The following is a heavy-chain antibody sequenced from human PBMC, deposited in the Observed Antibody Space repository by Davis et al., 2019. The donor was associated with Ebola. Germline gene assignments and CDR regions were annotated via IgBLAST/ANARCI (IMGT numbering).Heavy chain of an antibody. J-gene: IGHJ4*01. D-gene: IGHD3-3*01. V-gene: IGHV3-7*01. CDR3: ARDLGLDFAVVTYFDY. Sequence: GESLKISCGASGFTFSNFEMYWVRQVPGRGLEWVANIQQDGGDKHYLESVKGRFTISRDNTKDLVFLELNSLRVEDTGVYYCARDLGLDFAVVTYFDYWGHGAPVTVSS. CDR1: GFTFSNFE. CDR2: IQQDGGDK.